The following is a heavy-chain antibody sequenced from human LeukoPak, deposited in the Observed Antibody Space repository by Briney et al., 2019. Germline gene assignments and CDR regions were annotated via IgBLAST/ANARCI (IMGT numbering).Heavy chain of an antibody. Sequence: ASVKVACKASGYTFTNHDISWVRQVPGQGLEWMGWISVYSGNTNYAQDFQGRVTMTTDTSTSTAYMELRSLRADDTAVYYCARHGRAVMNVWFDPWGQGTLVSVSS. V-gene: IGHV1-18*01. CDR3: ARHGRAVMNVWFDP. CDR1: GYTFTNHD. D-gene: IGHD1-26*01. J-gene: IGHJ5*02. CDR2: ISVYSGNT.